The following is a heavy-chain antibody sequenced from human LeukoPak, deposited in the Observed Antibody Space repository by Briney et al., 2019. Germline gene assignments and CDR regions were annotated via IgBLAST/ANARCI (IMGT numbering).Heavy chain of an antibody. J-gene: IGHJ6*03. V-gene: IGHV6-1*01. CDR2: TYYRSKWYN. D-gene: IGHD6-19*01. Sequence: SQTLSLTCAISGDSVSSNSAAWNWIRQSPSRGLEWLGRTYYRSKWYNDYAVSVKSRITINPDTSKNQFSLQLNSVTPEATAVYYCAREYSSGWYWSYDYYYYYMDVWGKGTTVTVSS. CDR1: GDSVSSNSAA. CDR3: AREYSSGWYWSYDYYYYYMDV.